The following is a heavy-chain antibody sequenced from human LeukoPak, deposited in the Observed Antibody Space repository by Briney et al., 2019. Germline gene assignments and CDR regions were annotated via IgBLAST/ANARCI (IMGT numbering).Heavy chain of an antibody. V-gene: IGHV4-4*02. CDR2: IYHSGST. D-gene: IGHD6-19*01. CDR3: ARGTYEWLPAGFDY. CDR1: GGSISSSNW. J-gene: IGHJ4*02. Sequence: SGTLSLTCAVSGGSISSSNWWSWVRQPPGKGLEWIGEIYHSGSTNYNPSLKSRVTISVDKSKNQFSLELSSVTAADTAVYYCARGTYEWLPAGFDYWGQGTLVTVSS.